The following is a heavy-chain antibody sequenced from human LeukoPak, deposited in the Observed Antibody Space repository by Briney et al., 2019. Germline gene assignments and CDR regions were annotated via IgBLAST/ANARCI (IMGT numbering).Heavy chain of an antibody. V-gene: IGHV3-48*03. J-gene: IGHJ4*02. CDR2: VSSSGSTI. CDR1: GFTFNSYE. Sequence: TGGSLRLSCAASGFTFNSYEMNWVRQAPGKGLEWVSYVSSSGSTIYYADSVKGRFTISRDNAKNSLYLQMNSLRAEDTAVYYCARDVAPIEYWGQGTLVTVSS. CDR3: ARDVAPIEY.